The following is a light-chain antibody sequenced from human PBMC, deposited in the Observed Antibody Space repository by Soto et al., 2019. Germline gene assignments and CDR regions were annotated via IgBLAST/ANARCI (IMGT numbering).Light chain of an antibody. CDR1: QSVGSY. CDR2: DAS. J-gene: IGKJ4*01. V-gene: IGKV3-11*01. CDR3: QQRSDCPST. Sequence: EIVLTQSPATLSLSPGDRATLSCRASQSVGSYLGWYQQRPGQAPRLLIYDASNRATGIPARFSGSGSETDFTLTISSLEPEDFAVYYCQQRSDCPSTFGGGTKLEIK.